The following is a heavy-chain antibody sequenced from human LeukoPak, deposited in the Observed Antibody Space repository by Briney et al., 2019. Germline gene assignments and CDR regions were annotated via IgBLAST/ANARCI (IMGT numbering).Heavy chain of an antibody. J-gene: IGHJ6*02. Sequence: GGSLRLSCAASGFTLGAFAMHWVRQAPGKGLEWVSLIDKDGRSTYYADSVKGRFTISRDNSKNSLYLQMNSLRTEDAALYYCATWAFYHSLDVWGQGTTVTVSS. CDR1: GFTLGAFA. CDR2: IDKDGRST. D-gene: IGHD1-26*01. CDR3: ATWAFYHSLDV. V-gene: IGHV3-43*02.